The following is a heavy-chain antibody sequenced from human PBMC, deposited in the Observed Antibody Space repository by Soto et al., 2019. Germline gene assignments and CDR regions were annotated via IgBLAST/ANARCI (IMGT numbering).Heavy chain of an antibody. J-gene: IGHJ5*02. V-gene: IGHV4-39*01. CDR2: IFYSGGT. CDR1: GDSISSSNYF. D-gene: IGHD3-22*01. Sequence: SETLSLTCTVSGDSISSSNYFWGWIRQPPGKGLEWIGTIFYSGGTFYTPSLKSRVTMSVDTSNNQFSLKLSSVTAADAAVYYCARQASGYYYGWFDPWGQGTLVTVSS. CDR3: ARQASGYYYGWFDP.